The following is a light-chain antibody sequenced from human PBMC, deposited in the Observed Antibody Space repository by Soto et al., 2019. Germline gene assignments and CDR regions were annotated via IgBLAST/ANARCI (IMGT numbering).Light chain of an antibody. CDR3: QYYDSSLTLRV. V-gene: IGLV1-40*01. J-gene: IGLJ2*01. CDR1: SSNIGAGYD. CDR2: GNS. Sequence: QAVVTQPPSVSGAPGQRVTISCTGSSSNIGAGYDVHWYQQLPGTAPKLLIYGNSNRPSGVPDRFSGSKSGTSASLAITGLQAEDEADYYCQYYDSSLTLRVFGGGTKLTVL.